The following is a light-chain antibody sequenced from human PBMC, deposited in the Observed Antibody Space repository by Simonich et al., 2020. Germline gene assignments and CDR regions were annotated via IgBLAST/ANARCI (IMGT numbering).Light chain of an antibody. J-gene: IGLJ3*02. V-gene: IGLV2-14*01. CDR2: FVW. CDR1: SSDVGGYNY. Sequence: QSALIKPASVSGSPGQSNTISCPGPSSDVGGYNYVSCYQKHPGKAPKIMIYFVWKRPSGVSNRFSGSKSGNTASLTISGLQAEDEADYYCSSYTSSSTWVFGGGTKLTVL. CDR3: SSYTSSSTWV.